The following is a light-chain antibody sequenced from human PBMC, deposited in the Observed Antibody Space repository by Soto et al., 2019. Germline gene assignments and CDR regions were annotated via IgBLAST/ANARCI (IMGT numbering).Light chain of an antibody. CDR2: DVS. J-gene: IGLJ1*01. V-gene: IGLV2-14*03. CDR3: SSFTGSNYV. Sequence: QSALTQPASVSGSPGQSITISCTGTISDVGGYNFVSWYQQYPGKAPKLMICDVSNRPSGVSNRFSGSKSGNTASLTISGLQAEGEADYYCSSFTGSNYVFGTGSMLTVL. CDR1: ISDVGGYNF.